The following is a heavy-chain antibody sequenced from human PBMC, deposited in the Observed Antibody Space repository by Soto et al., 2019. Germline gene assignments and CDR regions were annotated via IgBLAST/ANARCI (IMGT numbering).Heavy chain of an antibody. J-gene: IGHJ3*02. D-gene: IGHD2-15*01. CDR3: ASYCSGGSCYYRDAFDI. Sequence: PSETLSLTCTVSGGSISSGDYYWSWIRQPPGKGLVWIGYIYYSGSTYYNPSLKSRVTISVDTSKNQFSLKLSSVTAADTAVYYCASYCSGGSCYYRDAFDIWGQGTMVTVSS. V-gene: IGHV4-30-4*01. CDR2: IYYSGST. CDR1: GGSISSGDYY.